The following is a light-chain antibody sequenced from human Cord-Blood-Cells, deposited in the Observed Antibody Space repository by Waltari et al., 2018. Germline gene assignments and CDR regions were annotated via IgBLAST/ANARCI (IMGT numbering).Light chain of an antibody. CDR1: SLRRDY. J-gene: IGLJ3*02. CDR2: GKN. Sequence: SSELTQDPAVSVALGQTVRITCQGDSLRRDYASWYQQKPGQAPVLVIYGKNNRPSGIPDRFSGSSSGNTASLTITGAQAEDEADYYCNSRDSSGNQRVFGGGTKLTVL. V-gene: IGLV3-19*01. CDR3: NSRDSSGNQRV.